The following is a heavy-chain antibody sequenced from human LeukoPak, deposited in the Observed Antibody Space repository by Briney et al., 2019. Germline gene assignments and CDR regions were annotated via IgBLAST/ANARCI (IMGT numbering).Heavy chain of an antibody. V-gene: IGHV4-59*01. Sequence: PSETLSLTCTVSGGSISSYYWSWIRQPPGKGLEWLGYIYYSGSTNYNPSLKSRVTISVDTSKNQFSLKLSSVTAADTAVYYCARDAGRALFDYRGQGTLVTVSS. CDR1: GGSISSYY. J-gene: IGHJ4*02. CDR2: IYYSGST. CDR3: ARDAGRALFDY.